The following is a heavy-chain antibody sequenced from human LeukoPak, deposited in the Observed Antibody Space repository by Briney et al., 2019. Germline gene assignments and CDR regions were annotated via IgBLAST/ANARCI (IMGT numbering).Heavy chain of an antibody. J-gene: IGHJ6*03. Sequence: SETLSLTCSVSGASIGSYYWIWIRQPTGKGPEWLGTIYYSGNTKYNSSLKSRVSILADTSNNQFSLRLSSVTAADTAVYYCAREGLTTIGVIDVWGKGTTVTVSS. D-gene: IGHD1-1*01. CDR3: AREGLTTIGVIDV. CDR1: GASIGSYY. CDR2: IYYSGNT. V-gene: IGHV4-59*01.